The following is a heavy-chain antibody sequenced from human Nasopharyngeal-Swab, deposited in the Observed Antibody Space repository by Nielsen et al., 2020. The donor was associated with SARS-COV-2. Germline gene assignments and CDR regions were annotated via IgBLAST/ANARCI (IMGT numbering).Heavy chain of an antibody. J-gene: IGHJ4*02. CDR3: ARGDYGDYAGMGVDY. CDR2: ISYDGRNE. Sequence: SCAASGFTFSSYAMHWVRQAPGKGLEWVAVISYDGRNEYHADSVKGRCTISRDNSKKTLCLHMNSLSAEDTAVYYCARGDYGDYAGMGVDYWGQGTLVTVSS. D-gene: IGHD4-17*01. CDR1: GFTFSSYA. V-gene: IGHV3-30*04.